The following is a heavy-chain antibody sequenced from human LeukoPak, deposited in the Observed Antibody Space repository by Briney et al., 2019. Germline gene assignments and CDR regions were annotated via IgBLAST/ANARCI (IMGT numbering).Heavy chain of an antibody. V-gene: IGHV4-61*05. CDR1: GGSISSSRHY. D-gene: IGHD3-10*01. CDR2: SY. Sequence: SETLSLTCTVSGGSISSSRHYWGWIRQPPGKGQEWIGSSYYNPSLKSRVTISVDTSKNQFSLKLSSVTAADTAVYYCARHVYYGSGTYVGEDYFDYWGQGTLVTVSS. CDR3: ARHVYYGSGTYVGEDYFDY. J-gene: IGHJ4*02.